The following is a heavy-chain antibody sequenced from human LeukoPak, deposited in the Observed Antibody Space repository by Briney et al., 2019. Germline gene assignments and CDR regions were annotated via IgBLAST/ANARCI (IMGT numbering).Heavy chain of an antibody. V-gene: IGHV3-30*04. CDR1: GFTFSSYA. D-gene: IGHD1-1*01. CDR2: ISYDGSNK. J-gene: IGHJ4*02. Sequence: GRSLRLSCAASGFTFSSYAMHWVRQAPGKGLEWVAVISYDGSNKYYADSVKGRFTISRDNAKNSLYLQMNSLRAEDTAVYYCARGYIGWNDLLTDFDYWGQGTLVTVSS. CDR3: ARGYIGWNDLLTDFDY.